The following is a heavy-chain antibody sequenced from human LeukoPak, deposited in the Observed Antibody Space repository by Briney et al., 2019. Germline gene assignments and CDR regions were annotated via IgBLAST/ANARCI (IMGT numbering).Heavy chain of an antibody. Sequence: PGGSLRLSCAASGFTFSSYWMHWVRQAPGKGLVWVSRINSDGSSTSYADSVKGRFTISGDNAKNTLYLQMNSLRAEDTAVYYCARVHYYDSSGSRAFDIWGQGTMVTVSS. D-gene: IGHD3-22*01. V-gene: IGHV3-74*01. J-gene: IGHJ3*02. CDR2: INSDGSST. CDR3: ARVHYYDSSGSRAFDI. CDR1: GFTFSSYW.